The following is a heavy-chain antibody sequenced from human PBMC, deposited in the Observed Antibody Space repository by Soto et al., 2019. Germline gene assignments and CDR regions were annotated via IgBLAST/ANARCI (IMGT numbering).Heavy chain of an antibody. V-gene: IGHV4-31*03. CDR2: IYYSGFT. CDR3: ASYYDILTGYYPQFDY. J-gene: IGHJ4*02. D-gene: IGHD3-9*01. CDR1: GGSISSGGYY. Sequence: PSETLSLTCTVSGGSISSGGYYWSWIRQHPGKGLEWIGYIYYSGFTYYNPSLKSRVTISVDTSKNQFSLKLSSVTAADTAVYYCASYYDILTGYYPQFDYWGQGTLVTVSS.